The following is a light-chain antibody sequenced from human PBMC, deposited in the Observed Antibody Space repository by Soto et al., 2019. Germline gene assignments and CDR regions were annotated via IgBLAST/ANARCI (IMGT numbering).Light chain of an antibody. CDR3: SSYTSSSTLEGV. J-gene: IGLJ2*01. Sequence: QSALTQPASVSGSPEQSITISCTGTSSDVGGYNYVSWYQQHPGKAPKLMIYEVSNRPSGVSNRFSGSKSGNTASLTISGLQAEDEADYYCSSYTSSSTLEGVFGGGTKVTVL. V-gene: IGLV2-14*01. CDR1: SSDVGGYNY. CDR2: EVS.